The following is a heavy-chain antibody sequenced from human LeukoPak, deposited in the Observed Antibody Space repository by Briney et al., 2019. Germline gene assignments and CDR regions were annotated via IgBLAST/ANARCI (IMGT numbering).Heavy chain of an antibody. CDR3: ARYSSSSEYFDY. D-gene: IGHD6-6*01. J-gene: IGHJ4*02. V-gene: IGHV1-69*05. CDR2: IIPIFGTA. Sequence: ASVKVSCKASGGTFSSYAISWVRQAPGQGLEWMGGIIPIFGTANYAQKFQGRVTITTDESTSTAYMELSSLRSEDTAVYYCARYSSSSEYFDYWGQGTLVTVSS. CDR1: GGTFSSYA.